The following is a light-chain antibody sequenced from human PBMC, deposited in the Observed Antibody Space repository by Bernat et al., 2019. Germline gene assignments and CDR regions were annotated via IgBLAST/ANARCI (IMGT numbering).Light chain of an antibody. CDR2: GAS. CDR3: QQYGTSPLFA. CDR1: QSVSSEY. Sequence: ESVLTQSPGTLSLSPGERATLFCRASQSVSSEYLAWYQQKPGQAPRLLIYGASRRATGIPDRFSGSGSGTEFTLSISGLGPDDFAVYFCQQYGTSPLFAFGPGTKV. J-gene: IGKJ3*01. V-gene: IGKV3-20*01.